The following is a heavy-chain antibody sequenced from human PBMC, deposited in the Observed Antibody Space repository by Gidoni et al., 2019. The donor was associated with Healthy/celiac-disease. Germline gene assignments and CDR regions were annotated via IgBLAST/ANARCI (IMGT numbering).Heavy chain of an antibody. J-gene: IGHJ6*02. D-gene: IGHD3-10*01. V-gene: IGHV3-33*01. CDR1: GFPFSSYG. CDR2: RGYDGCNK. CDR3: ARDMGRAGRYYYYYGMDV. Sequence: QVQLVESGGGVVQPGRSLRLSCAESGFPFSSYGMHWVRQAPGKGLEWVAVRGYDGCNKYYADSVKGRFTIYRDNSKNTLYLQMNSLRAEDTAVYYCARDMGRAGRYYYYYGMDVWGQGTTVTVSS.